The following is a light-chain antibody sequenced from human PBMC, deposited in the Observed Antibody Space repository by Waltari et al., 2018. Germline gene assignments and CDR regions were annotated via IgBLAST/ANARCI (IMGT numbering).Light chain of an antibody. Sequence: QPALTQPASVSGSPGQSISISCTGTSNDIGNSNHVCWYQQHPGKVPKLIIYEVTKRPSGISDRFSCSKAGNTASLTISGLQAEDEADYYCLSYASSITFVFGGGTKLSVL. CDR1: SNDIGNSNH. CDR3: LSYASSITFV. V-gene: IGLV2-23*02. J-gene: IGLJ2*01. CDR2: EVT.